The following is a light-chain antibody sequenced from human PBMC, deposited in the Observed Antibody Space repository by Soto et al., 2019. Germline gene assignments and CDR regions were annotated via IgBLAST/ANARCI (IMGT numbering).Light chain of an antibody. CDR2: HAS. CDR1: QSINNW. Sequence: IHMTHSPSTLSASVLYRVTITFRASQSINNWLAWYQQKPGKAPKLLIYHASTLESGVPSRFSTSGSGTDFTLTISGLQPDDFSTYYCQQYNSYSTFGGGTKVDIK. CDR3: QQYNSYST. J-gene: IGKJ4*01. V-gene: IGKV1-5*01.